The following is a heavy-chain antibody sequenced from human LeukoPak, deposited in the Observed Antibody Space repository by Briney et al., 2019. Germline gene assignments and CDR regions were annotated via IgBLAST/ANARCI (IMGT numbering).Heavy chain of an antibody. CDR2: INPSGGST. V-gene: IGHV1-46*01. J-gene: IGHJ3*02. CDR1: GYTFTSYY. Sequence: ASVKVSCKASGYTFTSYYMHWVRQAPGQGLEWMGIINPSGGSTSYAQKFQGRVTMTRDTSTSTVYMELSSLRSEDTAVYYCARETPYYYDSSGYSDAFDIWGQGTMVTVSS. D-gene: IGHD3-22*01. CDR3: ARETPYYYDSSGYSDAFDI.